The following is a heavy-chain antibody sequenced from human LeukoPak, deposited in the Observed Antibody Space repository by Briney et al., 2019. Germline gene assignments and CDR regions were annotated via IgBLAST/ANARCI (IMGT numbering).Heavy chain of an antibody. V-gene: IGHV3-21*01. CDR2: ISSSSSYI. CDR3: ARAPMTTVTTSLDV. Sequence: GGSLRLSCAASGFTFSSYSMNWVRQAPGKGPEWVSSISSSSSYIYYADSVKGRFTISRDNAKNSLYLQMNSLRAEDTAVYYCARAPMTTVTTSLDVWGQGTTVTVSS. J-gene: IGHJ6*02. D-gene: IGHD4-17*01. CDR1: GFTFSSYS.